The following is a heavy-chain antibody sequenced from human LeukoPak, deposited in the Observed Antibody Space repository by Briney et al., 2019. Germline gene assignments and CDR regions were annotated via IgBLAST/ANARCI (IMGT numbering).Heavy chain of an antibody. CDR1: GGSISSSNW. J-gene: IGHJ4*02. V-gene: IGHV4-4*02. CDR2: IYHSGST. CDR3: ARTGIAADRLYVDY. Sequence: SGTLSLTCAVSGGSISSSNWWSWVRQPPGKGLGWIGEIYHSGSTNYNPSLKSRVTISVDKSKNQFSLKLSSVTAADTAVYYCARTGIAADRLYVDYWGQGTLVTVSS. D-gene: IGHD6-13*01.